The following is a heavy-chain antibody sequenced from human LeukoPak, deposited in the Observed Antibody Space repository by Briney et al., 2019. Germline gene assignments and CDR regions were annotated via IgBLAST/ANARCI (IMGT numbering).Heavy chain of an antibody. CDR3: ATSDDSSGSD. CDR1: GFTFDTFG. D-gene: IGHD3-22*01. J-gene: IGHJ4*02. CDR2: ISYSGRVI. V-gene: IGHV3-48*04. Sequence: GGSLRLSCAASGFTFDTFGMHWVRRAPGQGLEWLSYISYSGRVIYYADSVKGRFTISRDNAKNSLYLQMNYLRAEDTAFYYCATSDDSSGSDWGQGTLVTVSS.